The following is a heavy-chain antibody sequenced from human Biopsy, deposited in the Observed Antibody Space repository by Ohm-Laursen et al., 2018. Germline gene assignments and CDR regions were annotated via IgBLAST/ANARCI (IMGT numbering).Heavy chain of an antibody. Sequence: GTLSLTCAVSGGSFSGTYWSWIRQTPGKGLEWIGEINHSGSTKYNPSFESRVTISVDTSKNQFSLNLFSVTAADAARYFCARGGYYAYWSGARKLDYFDYWGQGTLVTVSS. V-gene: IGHV4-34*01. CDR2: INHSGST. D-gene: IGHD3-3*01. J-gene: IGHJ4*02. CDR3: ARGGYYAYWSGARKLDYFDY. CDR1: GGSFSGTY.